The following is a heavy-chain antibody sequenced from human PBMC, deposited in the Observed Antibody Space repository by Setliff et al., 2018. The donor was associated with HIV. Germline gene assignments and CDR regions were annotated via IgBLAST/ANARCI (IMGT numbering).Heavy chain of an antibody. V-gene: IGHV4-34*01. CDR3: ARGVRDNSGWSSYYFDY. CDR2: VTHSGRT. J-gene: IGHJ4*02. D-gene: IGHD6-19*01. Sequence: PSETLSLTYAVYGGSFSGYYWSWIRQPPGKGLEWIGEVTHSGRTNYNPSLESRVTTSVDTSKKQFSLRLTSVTAADTAVYYCARGVRDNSGWSSYYFDYWGQGTLVTVS. CDR1: GGSFSGYY.